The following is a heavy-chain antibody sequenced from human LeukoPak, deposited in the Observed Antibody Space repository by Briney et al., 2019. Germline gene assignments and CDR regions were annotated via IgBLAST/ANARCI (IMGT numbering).Heavy chain of an antibody. CDR2: IYYSGST. V-gene: IGHV4-59*01. CDR1: GGSISSYY. J-gene: IGHJ6*02. CDR3: AREGYYYGMDV. Sequence: SETLSLTCTVSGGSISSYYWSWLRQPPGKGLEWIGYIYYSGSTNYNPSLKSRVTISVDTSKNQFSLKLSSVTAADTAVYYCAREGYYYGMDVWGQGTTVTVPS.